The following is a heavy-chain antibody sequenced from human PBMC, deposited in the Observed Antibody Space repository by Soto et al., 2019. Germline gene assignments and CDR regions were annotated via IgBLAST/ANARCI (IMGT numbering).Heavy chain of an antibody. CDR1: GGSFSGYY. D-gene: IGHD4-17*01. J-gene: IGHJ6*02. CDR3: ARRQKGLRRSSGMDV. CDR2: INHSGST. V-gene: IGHV4-34*01. Sequence: DTLSLTCAVYGGSFSGYYWSWIRQPPGKGLEWIGEINHSGSTNYNPSLKSRVTISVDTSKNQFSLKLSSVTAADTAVYYCARRQKGLRRSSGMDVWGQGTTVTVSS.